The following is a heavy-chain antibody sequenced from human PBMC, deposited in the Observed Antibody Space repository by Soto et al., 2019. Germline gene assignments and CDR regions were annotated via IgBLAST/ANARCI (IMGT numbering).Heavy chain of an antibody. Sequence: GGSLRLSCAASGFTVSSNYMSWVRQAPGKGLEWVSVIYSGGSTYYADSVKGRFTISRDNSKNTLYLQMNSLRAEDTAVYYCARDFRMVRGAPSGEIENWGQGTLVTVSS. D-gene: IGHD3-10*01. V-gene: IGHV3-66*01. J-gene: IGHJ4*02. CDR1: GFTVSSNY. CDR3: ARDFRMVRGAPSGEIEN. CDR2: IYSGGST.